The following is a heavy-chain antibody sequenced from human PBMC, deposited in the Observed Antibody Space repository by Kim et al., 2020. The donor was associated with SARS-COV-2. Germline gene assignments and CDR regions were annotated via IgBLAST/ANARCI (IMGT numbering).Heavy chain of an antibody. J-gene: IGHJ2*01. CDR2: PI. Sequence: PIHYAESVKDRFTISRDNAKNSLYLQMNSLRVDDTAVYYCGRESAWYFNLWGRGTLVTVSS. CDR3: GRESAWYFNL. V-gene: IGHV3-11*01.